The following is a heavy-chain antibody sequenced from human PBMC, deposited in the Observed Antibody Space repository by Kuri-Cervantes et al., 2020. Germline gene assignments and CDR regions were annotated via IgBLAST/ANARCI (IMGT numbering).Heavy chain of an antibody. D-gene: IGHD1-20*01. CDR1: GFTFSSYA. CDR3: ARDPRYNWIHGWFDP. Sequence: GESLKISCAASGFTFSSYAMSWVRQAPGKGLEWVSAISGSGGSTYYADSVKGRFTISRDNSKNTLYLQMDSLRAEDTAVYYCARDPRYNWIHGWFDPWGQGTLVTVSS. V-gene: IGHV3-23*01. CDR2: ISGSGGST. J-gene: IGHJ5*02.